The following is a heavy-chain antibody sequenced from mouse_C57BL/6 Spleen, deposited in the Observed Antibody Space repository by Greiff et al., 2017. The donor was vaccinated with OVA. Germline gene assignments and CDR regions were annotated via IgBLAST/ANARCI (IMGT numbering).Heavy chain of an antibody. V-gene: IGHV1-26*01. J-gene: IGHJ2*01. CDR1: GYTFTDYY. CDR3: ATPPLDY. CDR2: INPNNGGT. Sequence: EVQLQQSGPELVKPGASVKISCKASGYTFTDYYMNWVKQSHGKSLEWIGDINPNNGGTSYNQKFKGKATLTVDKSSSTAYMELRSLTSEDSAVYYCATPPLDYWGQGTTLTVSS.